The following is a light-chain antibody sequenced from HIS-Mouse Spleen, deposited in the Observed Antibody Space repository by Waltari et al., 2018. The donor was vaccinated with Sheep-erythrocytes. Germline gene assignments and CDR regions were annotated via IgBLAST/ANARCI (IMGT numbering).Light chain of an antibody. Sequence: QSVLTQPPSASGTPGQRVTISCSGSSSNIGSNTVNWYQQLPGTAPKLLIYSNKPRPSGVPDRFSGSKSGTSASLAISVLQSEDEADYYCAAWDDSLNGPVFGGGTKLTVL. V-gene: IGLV1-44*01. CDR1: SSNIGSNT. J-gene: IGLJ3*02. CDR2: SNK. CDR3: AAWDDSLNGPV.